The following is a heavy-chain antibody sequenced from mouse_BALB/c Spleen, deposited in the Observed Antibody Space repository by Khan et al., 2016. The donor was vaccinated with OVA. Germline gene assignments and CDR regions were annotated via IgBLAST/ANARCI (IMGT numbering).Heavy chain of an antibody. CDR3: ARVGYNGTLDC. CDR2: INTYTGEP. J-gene: IGHJ4*01. V-gene: IGHV9-3-1*01. CDR1: GFTFTNSG. Sequence: QIQLVQSGPELKKPGETVQISCKASGFTFTNSGMNWVKQAPGKGLQWMGLINTYTGEPTFADDFQGRFAFSLETSASTAYLQINSLKNEDTATYFCARVGYNGTLDCWGQGTSVTVSS. D-gene: IGHD2-14*01.